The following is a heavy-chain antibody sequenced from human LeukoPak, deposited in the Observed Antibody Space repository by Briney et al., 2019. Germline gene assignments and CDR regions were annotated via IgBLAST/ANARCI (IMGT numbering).Heavy chain of an antibody. D-gene: IGHD3-10*01. J-gene: IGHJ4*02. CDR2: MNPNSGNT. CDR3: ARRIRGAPTDH. Sequence: GASVKLSCTASGYTFTTYDLNWVRQATGQGLEWMVWMNPNSGNTGYAQKFQGRVTMTRNTSISTAYMELNNLTSEDTAVYYCARRIRGAPTDHWGQGTLVTVSS. V-gene: IGHV1-8*01. CDR1: GYTFTTYD.